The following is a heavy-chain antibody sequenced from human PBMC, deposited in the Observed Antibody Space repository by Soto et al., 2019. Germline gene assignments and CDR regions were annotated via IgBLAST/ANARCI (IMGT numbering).Heavy chain of an antibody. Sequence: EVHLAECGGGLVQPGGSLRLSCAASGFTFTSYSLNWVRQAPGKGLEWVSYISTSSNAIYYADSVRGRFTISRDNAKNSLYLQMNSLRAEDTAVYYCARDYFGSGSYYNVFDYWGQGTLVTVSS. V-gene: IGHV3-48*01. CDR1: GFTFTSYS. CDR2: ISTSSNAI. CDR3: ARDYFGSGSYYNVFDY. D-gene: IGHD3-10*01. J-gene: IGHJ4*02.